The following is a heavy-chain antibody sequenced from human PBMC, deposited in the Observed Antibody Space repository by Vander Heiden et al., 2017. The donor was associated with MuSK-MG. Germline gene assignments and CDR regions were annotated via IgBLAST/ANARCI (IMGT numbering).Heavy chain of an antibody. V-gene: IGHV3-30*18. D-gene: IGHD3-9*01. Sequence: QVQLVESGGGVVKHGRSLRRPCAASGFTFSSDGMHWVRQAPGKGLEWVAVISYDGSNKYYADSVKGRFTISRDNSKNTLYLQMNSLRAEDTAVYYCAKGSYYDILTGSDIDYWGQGTLVTVSS. CDR1: GFTFSSDG. CDR2: ISYDGSNK. J-gene: IGHJ4*02. CDR3: AKGSYYDILTGSDIDY.